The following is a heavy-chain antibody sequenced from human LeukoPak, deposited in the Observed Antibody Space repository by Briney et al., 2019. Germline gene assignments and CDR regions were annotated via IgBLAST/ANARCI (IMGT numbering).Heavy chain of an antibody. J-gene: IGHJ4*02. Sequence: GGSLRLSCAASGFTVRSNYMSWVRQAPGKGLEWVSVIYSGGSTYYADSVKGRFTISRDNSKNTVYLQMNSLRAEDTAVYYCARDGEYSIWGLFDYWGQGTLVTVSS. V-gene: IGHV3-53*01. D-gene: IGHD6-6*01. CDR3: ARDGEYSIWGLFDY. CDR1: GFTVRSNY. CDR2: IYSGGST.